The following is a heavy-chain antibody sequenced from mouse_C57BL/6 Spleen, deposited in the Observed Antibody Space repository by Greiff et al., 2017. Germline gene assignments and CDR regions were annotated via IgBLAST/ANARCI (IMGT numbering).Heavy chain of an antibody. CDR3: ARNFYRDYAMDY. CDR2: IDPSDSYT. V-gene: IGHV1-59*01. CDR1: GYTFTSYW. Sequence: QVQLKQPGAELVRPGTSVKLSCKASGYTFTSYWMHWVKQRPGQGLEWIGVIDPSDSYTNYNQKFKGKATLTVDTSSSTAYMQLSSLTSEDSAVYYCARNFYRDYAMDYWGQGTSVTVSS. D-gene: IGHD2-1*01. J-gene: IGHJ4*01.